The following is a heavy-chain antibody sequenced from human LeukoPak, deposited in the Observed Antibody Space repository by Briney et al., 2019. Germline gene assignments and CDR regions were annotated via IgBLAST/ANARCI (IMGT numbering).Heavy chain of an antibody. CDR2: ISSSDSTI. CDR3: AKDVDDILTGYHDY. CDR1: GFTFSDYY. Sequence: GGSLRLSCAASGFTFSDYYMSWIRQAPGKGLEWVSYISSSDSTIYYTDSVKGRFTISRDNARNSLYLQMNSLRAEDTAVYYCAKDVDDILTGYHDYWGQGTLVTVSS. V-gene: IGHV3-11*01. J-gene: IGHJ4*02. D-gene: IGHD3-9*01.